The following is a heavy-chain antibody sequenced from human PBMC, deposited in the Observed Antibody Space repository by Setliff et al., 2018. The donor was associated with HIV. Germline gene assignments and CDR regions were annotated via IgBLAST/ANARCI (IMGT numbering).Heavy chain of an antibody. J-gene: IGHJ4*02. Sequence: GGSLRLSCAASGFTFSSYTMNWVRQAPGKGLEWVSYISSSGGSLYYGASVKGRFSISRDNAKNSLYLEMNSLRVEDTAIYYCVREGLWFGESHWGQGTLVTVSS. V-gene: IGHV3-48*04. CDR2: ISSSGGSL. CDR1: GFTFSSYT. CDR3: VREGLWFGESH. D-gene: IGHD3-10*01.